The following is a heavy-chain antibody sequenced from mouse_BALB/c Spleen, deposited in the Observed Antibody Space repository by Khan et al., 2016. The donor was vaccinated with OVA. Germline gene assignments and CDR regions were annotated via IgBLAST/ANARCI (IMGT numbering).Heavy chain of an antibody. CDR3: ARMKPYWYFDL. CDR2: INTYTGEP. J-gene: IGHJ1*01. Sequence: QIQLVQSGPELKKPGETVKISCKASGYTFTNYGMNWVKQAPGKGLKWMGWINTYTGEPTYADDFKGRFAFSLATSASTAYLQINNLKNEDTAKXFCARMKPYWYFDLWGAGTTVTVSS. V-gene: IGHV9-3-1*01. CDR1: GYTFTNYG.